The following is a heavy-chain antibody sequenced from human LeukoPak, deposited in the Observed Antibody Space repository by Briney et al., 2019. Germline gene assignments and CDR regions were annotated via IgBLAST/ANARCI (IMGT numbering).Heavy chain of an antibody. D-gene: IGHD5-12*01. CDR3: ARAVGEWLHIFDY. CDR2: INSDGSST. CDR1: GFTFSSYW. V-gene: IGHV3-74*01. Sequence: GGSLRLSCAASGFTFSSYWMHWVRQAPGKGLEWVSRINSDGSSTSYADSVKGRFTISRDNAKNTLYLQMNSLRAEDTAVYYCARAVGEWLHIFDYWGQGTLVTVSS. J-gene: IGHJ4*02.